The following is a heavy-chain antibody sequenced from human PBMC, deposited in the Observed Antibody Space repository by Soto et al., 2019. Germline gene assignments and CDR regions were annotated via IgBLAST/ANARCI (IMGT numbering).Heavy chain of an antibody. J-gene: IGHJ4*02. CDR2: ISSSSSYI. CDR3: AKDIMVRGVTYYFDY. CDR1: GFTFSSYS. V-gene: IGHV3-21*04. D-gene: IGHD3-10*01. Sequence: GGSLRLSCAASGFTFSSYSMNWVRQAPGKGLEWVSSISSSSSYIYYADSVKGRFTISRDNAKNSLYLQMNSLRAEDTAVYYCAKDIMVRGVTYYFDYWGQGTLVTVSS.